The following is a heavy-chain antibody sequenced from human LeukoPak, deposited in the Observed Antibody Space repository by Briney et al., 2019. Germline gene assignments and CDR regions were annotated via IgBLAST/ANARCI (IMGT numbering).Heavy chain of an antibody. Sequence: ASVKVSFKASGYTFTSYYMHWVRQAPGPGLEWMGIINPSGGSTSYAQKFQGRVTMTRDTSTSTVYMELSSLRSEETAVYYCARGSANWFDPWGQGTLVTVSS. D-gene: IGHD6-19*01. CDR1: GYTFTSYY. CDR3: ARGSANWFDP. J-gene: IGHJ5*02. V-gene: IGHV1-46*01. CDR2: INPSGGST.